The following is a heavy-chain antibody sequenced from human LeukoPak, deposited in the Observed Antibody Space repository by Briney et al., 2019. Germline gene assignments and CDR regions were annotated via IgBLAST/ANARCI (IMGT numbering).Heavy chain of an antibody. Sequence: GASVKVSCKASGGTFSSYAVSWVRQAPGQGLEWMGGIIPIFGTANYAQKFQGRVTITADESTSTAYMELSSLRSEDTAVYYCARGLYGAPDDYWGQGTLVTVSS. J-gene: IGHJ4*02. D-gene: IGHD2-2*02. V-gene: IGHV1-69*13. CDR2: IIPIFGTA. CDR3: ARGLYGAPDDY. CDR1: GGTFSSYA.